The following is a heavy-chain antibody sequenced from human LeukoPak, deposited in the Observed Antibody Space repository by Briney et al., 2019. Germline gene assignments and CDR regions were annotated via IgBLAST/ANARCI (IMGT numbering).Heavy chain of an antibody. CDR1: GGTLSNYA. CDR3: AKVGGDYVSWYFDL. V-gene: IGHV1-69*05. D-gene: IGHD4-17*01. CDR2: IIPIFGTK. Sequence: SVKVSCKASGGTLSNYAISWLRLAPGRGLEWMGGIIPIFGTKNNAYKFQDRVTITTDESTGTAYLELRSLRFEDTAVYYCAKVGGDYVSWYFDLWGRGTLVTVSS. J-gene: IGHJ2*01.